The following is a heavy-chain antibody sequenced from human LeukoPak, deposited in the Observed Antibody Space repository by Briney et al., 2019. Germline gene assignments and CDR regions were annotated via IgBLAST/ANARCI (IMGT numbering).Heavy chain of an antibody. V-gene: IGHV1-18*01. CDR3: ARAPAAGATRVDY. J-gene: IGHJ4*02. D-gene: IGHD1-26*01. CDR1: GYAFTNYG. Sequence: ASVKVSCKASGYAFTNYGISWVRQAPGQGVEWMGWISANNGNTNYAQKLQGRVTMTRDTSTSTAYMDLRSLTSDDTAMYYCARAPAAGATRVDYWGQGTLVTVSS. CDR2: ISANNGNT.